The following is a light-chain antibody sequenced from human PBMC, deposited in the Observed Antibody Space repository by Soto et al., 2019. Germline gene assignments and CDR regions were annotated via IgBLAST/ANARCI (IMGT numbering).Light chain of an antibody. Sequence: SYELTQPPSVSVAPGQTARMTCGGNNIGDKSLHWHQQRPGQAPVLVVYDDTDRPSGIPERFSGSNSGNTATLTISRVEAGDEADYYCQVWDSSSDHVVFGGGTKLTVL. V-gene: IGLV3-21*02. CDR2: DDT. J-gene: IGLJ2*01. CDR1: NIGDKS. CDR3: QVWDSSSDHVV.